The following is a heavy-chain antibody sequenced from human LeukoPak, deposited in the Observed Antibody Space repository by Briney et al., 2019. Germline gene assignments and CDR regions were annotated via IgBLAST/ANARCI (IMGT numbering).Heavy chain of an antibody. CDR3: ARGSGGATLYDY. J-gene: IGHJ4*02. CDR1: GYTFTGYY. D-gene: IGHD3-16*01. V-gene: IGHV1-2*04. Sequence: ASVKVSCKASGYTFTGYYIHWVRQAPGQGLEWMGWTNPNSGDTNYAQKFQGWVTMTRDTSISTAYMELSRLRSDDAAVYYCARGSGGATLYDYWGQGTLVTVSS. CDR2: TNPNSGDT.